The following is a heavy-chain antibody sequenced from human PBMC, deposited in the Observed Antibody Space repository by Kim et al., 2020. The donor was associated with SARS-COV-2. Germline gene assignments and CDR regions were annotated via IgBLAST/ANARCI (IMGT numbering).Heavy chain of an antibody. CDR3: ARANYYGSGSYAPPDY. CDR1: GFTFSSYA. CDR2: ISGSGGST. Sequence: GGSLRLSCAASGFTFSSYAMSWVRQAPGKGLEWVSAISGSGGSTYYADSVKGRFTISRDNSKNTLYLQMNSLRAEDTAVYYCARANYYGSGSYAPPDYWGQGTLVTVSS. V-gene: IGHV3-23*01. D-gene: IGHD3-10*01. J-gene: IGHJ4*02.